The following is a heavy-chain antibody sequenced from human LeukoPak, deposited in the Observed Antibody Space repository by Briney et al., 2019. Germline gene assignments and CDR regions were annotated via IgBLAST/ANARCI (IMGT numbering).Heavy chain of an antibody. J-gene: IGHJ4*02. CDR2: ISAYNGNT. Sequence: EASVKVSCKASGYTFTSYGISWVRQAPGQGLEWMGWISAYNGNTNYAQKLQGRVTMTTDTSTSTAYMELRSLRSDDTAVYYCARGRDSSGYYSFDYWGQGTLVTVSS. CDR3: ARGRDSSGYYSFDY. D-gene: IGHD3-22*01. V-gene: IGHV1-18*01. CDR1: GYTFTSYG.